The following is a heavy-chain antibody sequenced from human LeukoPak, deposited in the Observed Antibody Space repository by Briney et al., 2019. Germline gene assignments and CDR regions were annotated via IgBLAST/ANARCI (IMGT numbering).Heavy chain of an antibody. V-gene: IGHV3-11*04. CDR1: GCTFSDYY. CDR2: ISSSGSTI. D-gene: IGHD3-10*01. CDR3: ARGGAGGLGSDY. J-gene: IGHJ4*02. Sequence: GGSLRLSCAASGCTFSDYYMSWIRQAPGKGLGGVSYISSSGSTIYYADSVKGRFTISGDNAKKSLDLQMNSLRAEDTVVYYCARGGAGGLGSDYWGQGTLVTVSS.